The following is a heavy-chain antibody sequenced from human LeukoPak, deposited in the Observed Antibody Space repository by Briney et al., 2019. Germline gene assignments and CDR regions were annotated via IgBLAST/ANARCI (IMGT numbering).Heavy chain of an antibody. CDR2: ISGSSGST. CDR1: GFTFSNYA. Sequence: PGGSLRLSCAGSGFTFSNYAMSWVRQAPGKGLEWVSAISGSSGSTYYADSVRGRFTVSRDSSKNTLYLRMNTLRVEDTAVYYCAKDFDSSGWPLGLLDYWGQGILVTVSS. CDR3: AKDFDSSGWPLGLLDY. J-gene: IGHJ4*02. V-gene: IGHV3-23*01. D-gene: IGHD6-19*01.